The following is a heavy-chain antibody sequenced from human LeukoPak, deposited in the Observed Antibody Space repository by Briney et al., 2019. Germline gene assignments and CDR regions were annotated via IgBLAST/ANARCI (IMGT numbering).Heavy chain of an antibody. J-gene: IGHJ4*02. CDR1: GFTFSNAW. CDR2: TKIKTDDGTP. V-gene: IGHV3-15*01. CDR3: ISGGGTADY. Sequence: PGGSLRLSCAASGFTFSNAWMNWMGWVRQAPGKGLEWVGLTKIKTDDGTPGYAALVKGRFTISRDDSKNTVYLELTSLETEDTAVYYCISGGGTADYWGQGTLVSVSS. D-gene: IGHD1-1*01.